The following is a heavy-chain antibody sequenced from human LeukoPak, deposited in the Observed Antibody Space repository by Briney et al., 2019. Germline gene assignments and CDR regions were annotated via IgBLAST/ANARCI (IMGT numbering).Heavy chain of an antibody. Sequence: ASVRVSCKASGYTFTSYGISWVRQAPGQGLEWMGWISAYNGNTNYAQKLQGRVTMTTDTSTSTAYMELRSLRSDDTAVYYCARDQYSGSYYTYYYYYMDVWGKGTTVTVSS. CDR2: ISAYNGNT. D-gene: IGHD1-26*01. J-gene: IGHJ6*03. V-gene: IGHV1-18*01. CDR1: GYTFTSYG. CDR3: ARDQYSGSYYTYYYYYMDV.